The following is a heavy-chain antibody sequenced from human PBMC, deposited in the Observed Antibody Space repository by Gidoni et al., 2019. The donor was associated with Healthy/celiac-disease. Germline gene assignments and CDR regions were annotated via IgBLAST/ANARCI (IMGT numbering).Heavy chain of an antibody. J-gene: IGHJ4*02. Sequence: EVQLVESGGGLVQPGWSLRLSCAASGFTFSSYWMHWVRQAPGKGLVWVSRSNSDGSSTSYADSVKGRFTISRDNAKNTLYLQMNSLRAEDTAVYYCARVTPQDIVVVDWGQGTLVTVSS. CDR3: ARVTPQDIVVVD. CDR2: SNSDGSST. V-gene: IGHV3-74*01. D-gene: IGHD2-2*01. CDR1: GFTFSSYW.